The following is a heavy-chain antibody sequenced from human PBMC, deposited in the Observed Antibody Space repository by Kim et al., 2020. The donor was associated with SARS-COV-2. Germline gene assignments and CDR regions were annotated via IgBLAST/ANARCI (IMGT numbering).Heavy chain of an antibody. V-gene: IGHV3-11*05. D-gene: IGHD6-13*01. CDR3: AREYRAAAGVRYFDY. J-gene: IGHJ4*02. Sequence: KGRFTTSRENAKNSIYMEMNRLRADDTALYYCAREYRAAAGVRYFDYWGQGTLVTVSS.